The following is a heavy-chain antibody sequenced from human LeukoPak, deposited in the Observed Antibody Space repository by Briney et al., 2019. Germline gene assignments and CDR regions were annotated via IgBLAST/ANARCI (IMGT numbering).Heavy chain of an antibody. J-gene: IGHJ4*02. Sequence: GASVKVSCKASGYTFTGYCMHWMRQAPGQGPEWMGWINPNSGDTNYAQKFQGRVTMTRDTSVSTAYMELSRLRSDDTAVYYCARDLSYYGSGSYYFDYWGQGTLVTVSS. D-gene: IGHD3-10*01. V-gene: IGHV1-2*02. CDR2: INPNSGDT. CDR1: GYTFTGYC. CDR3: ARDLSYYGSGSYYFDY.